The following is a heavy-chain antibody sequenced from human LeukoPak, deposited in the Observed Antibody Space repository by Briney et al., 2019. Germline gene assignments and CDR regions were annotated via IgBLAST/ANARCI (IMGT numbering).Heavy chain of an antibody. CDR1: GGSISSYY. D-gene: IGHD3-10*01. V-gene: IGHV4-34*01. J-gene: IGHJ5*02. CDR2: INHSGST. Sequence: SETLSLTCTVSGGSISSYYWSWIRQPPGKGLEWIGEINHSGSTNYNPSLKSRVTISVDTSKNQFSLKLSSVTAADTAVYYCARHTYYYGSGSYYIGWFDPWGQGTLVTVSS. CDR3: ARHTYYYGSGSYYIGWFDP.